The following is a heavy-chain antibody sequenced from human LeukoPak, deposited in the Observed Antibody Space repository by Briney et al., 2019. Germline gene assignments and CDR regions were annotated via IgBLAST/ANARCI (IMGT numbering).Heavy chain of an antibody. J-gene: IGHJ6*03. Sequence: GGSLRLSCAASGLTFSNAWMSWVRQAPGKGLEWVGRIKSKSDGGTTDYAAPVKGRFIISRDDSKNTLFLQMNSLETEDTAVYYCTSTVRYYMDVWGKGTTVTVS. CDR1: GLTFSNAW. CDR2: IKSKSDGGTT. V-gene: IGHV3-15*01. D-gene: IGHD4-11*01. CDR3: TSTVRYYMDV.